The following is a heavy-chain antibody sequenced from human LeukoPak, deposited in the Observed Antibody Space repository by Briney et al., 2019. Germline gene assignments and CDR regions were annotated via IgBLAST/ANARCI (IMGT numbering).Heavy chain of an antibody. J-gene: IGHJ4*02. D-gene: IGHD3-9*01. CDR2: IYYSGST. CDR1: GGSISSYY. CDR3: ASPPPSAVAVYLDY. Sequence: SETLSLTCTVSGGSISSYYWSWIRQPPGKGLEWIGYIYYSGSTNYNPSLKSRVTISVDTSKNQFSLKLSSVTAADTAVYYCASPPPSAVAVYLDYWGQGTLVTVSS. V-gene: IGHV4-59*01.